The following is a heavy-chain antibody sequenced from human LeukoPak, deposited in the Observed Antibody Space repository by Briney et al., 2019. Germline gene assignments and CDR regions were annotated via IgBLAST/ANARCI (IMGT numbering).Heavy chain of an antibody. CDR3: VKDNGRWFDP. Sequence: PSQTLSLTCTVSGGSIGIDDYYWTWIRQPPGKGLEWIGYIYHRGTTYYNPSLESRVTISVDRSKNQFSLKLSSVTAADTAIYYCVKDNGRWFDPWGQGTLVIVSS. J-gene: IGHJ5*02. CDR2: IYHRGTT. D-gene: IGHD1-26*01. CDR1: GGSIGIDDYY. V-gene: IGHV4-30-2*01.